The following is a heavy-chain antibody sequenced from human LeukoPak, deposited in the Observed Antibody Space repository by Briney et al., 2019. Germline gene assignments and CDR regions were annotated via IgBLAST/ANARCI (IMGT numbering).Heavy chain of an antibody. CDR1: GFTFSSHW. J-gene: IGHJ4*02. CDR3: ARVQWFGELLFFDY. Sequence: GGSLGLSCAASGFTFSSHWMCWVRQDAGKGPEWVANKKQDGSEKYYVDSVKGRFTISRDNAKNSLYLQMNSLRAEDTAVYYCARVQWFGELLFFDYWGQGTLVTVSS. CDR2: KKQDGSEK. V-gene: IGHV3-7*01. D-gene: IGHD3-10*01.